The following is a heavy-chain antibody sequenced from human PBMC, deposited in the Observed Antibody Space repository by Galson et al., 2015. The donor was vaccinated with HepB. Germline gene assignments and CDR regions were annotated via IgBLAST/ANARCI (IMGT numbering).Heavy chain of an antibody. CDR3: ARDSIAAAGDFDY. J-gene: IGHJ4*02. CDR1: GFTFSSYA. Sequence: SLRLSCAASGFTFSSYAMHWVRQAPGKGLEWVAVISYDGSNKYYADSVKGRFTISRDNSKNTLYLQMNSLRAEDTAVYYCARDSIAAAGDFDYWGQGTLVTVSS. V-gene: IGHV3-30*04. CDR2: ISYDGSNK. D-gene: IGHD6-13*01.